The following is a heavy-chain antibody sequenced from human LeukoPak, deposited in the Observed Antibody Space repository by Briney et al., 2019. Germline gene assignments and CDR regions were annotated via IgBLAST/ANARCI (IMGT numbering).Heavy chain of an antibody. J-gene: IGHJ3*02. CDR2: IYSGGST. CDR1: GFTVSSNY. Sequence: GGSLRLSCAASGFTVSSNYMSWVRQAPGKGLEWVSVIYSGGSTYYADSVKGRFTISRDNSKNTLYFQMNSLRAEDTAVYYCARGIAAAHDAFDIWGQGTMVTVSS. D-gene: IGHD6-13*01. CDR3: ARGIAAAHDAFDI. V-gene: IGHV3-53*01.